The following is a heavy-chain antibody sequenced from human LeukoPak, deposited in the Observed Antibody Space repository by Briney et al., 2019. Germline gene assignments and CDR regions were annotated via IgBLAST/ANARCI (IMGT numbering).Heavy chain of an antibody. D-gene: IGHD3-22*01. Sequence: ASVKVSCKASGYTFTSYGISWVRQAPGQGLEWMGWISAYNGNTNYAQKLQGRVTMTTDTSTSTAYMELSSLRSEDTAVYYCAREAAYYDRHMDVWGKGTTVTVSS. J-gene: IGHJ6*03. CDR1: GYTFTSYG. CDR3: AREAAYYDRHMDV. CDR2: ISAYNGNT. V-gene: IGHV1-18*01.